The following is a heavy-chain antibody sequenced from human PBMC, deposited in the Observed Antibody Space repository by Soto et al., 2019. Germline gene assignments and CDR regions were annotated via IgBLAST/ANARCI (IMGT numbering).Heavy chain of an antibody. V-gene: IGHV1-69*02. CDR1: GGTFSSYT. CDR3: ARAYGDYEGRDY. Sequence: AASVKVSCKASGGTFSSYTISWVRQAPGQGLEWMGRIIPILGIANYAQKFRGRVTITADKSTSTAYMELSSLRSEDTAVYYCARAYGDYEGRDYWGQGTLVTVSS. CDR2: IIPILGIA. D-gene: IGHD4-17*01. J-gene: IGHJ4*02.